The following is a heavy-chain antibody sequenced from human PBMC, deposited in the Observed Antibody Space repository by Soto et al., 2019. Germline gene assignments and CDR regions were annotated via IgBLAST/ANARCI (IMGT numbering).Heavy chain of an antibody. Sequence: QVHLVQSGAEVKKPGASVKVSCKGSGYGFTTYGITWVRQAPGQGLEWMAWISAHNGNTNYAQKIQGRVTVTRDTSPSTAYMELRSLRSAGTAVYYCARGRDGDYWGQGALVTVSS. J-gene: IGHJ4*02. V-gene: IGHV1-18*01. D-gene: IGHD6-6*01. CDR2: ISAHNGNT. CDR1: GYGFTTYG. CDR3: ARGRDGDY.